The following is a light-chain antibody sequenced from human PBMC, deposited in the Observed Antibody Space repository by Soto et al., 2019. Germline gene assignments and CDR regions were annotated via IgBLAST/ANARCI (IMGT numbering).Light chain of an antibody. CDR1: SSDVGGYNY. CDR3: SSYTSSSTYV. CDR2: EVS. J-gene: IGLJ1*01. V-gene: IGLV2-14*01. Sequence: QSVLTQPASVSGSPGQSITISCTGTSSDVGGYNYVSWYQQHPGKAPKLMIYEVSNRPSGVSNRFSGSKSGNTASLTISGLQAEDAADYYCSSYTSSSTYVFGPGTKVTVL.